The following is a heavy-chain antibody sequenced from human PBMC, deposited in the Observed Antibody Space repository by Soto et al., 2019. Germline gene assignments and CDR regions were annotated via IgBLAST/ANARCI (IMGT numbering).Heavy chain of an antibody. D-gene: IGHD3-10*01. CDR2: IDPSDSYT. CDR3: ASQPDEITMVRGVISRQPYYGMDV. V-gene: IGHV5-10-1*01. CDR1: GYSFTSYW. J-gene: IGHJ6*02. Sequence: GESLKISCKGSGYSFTSYWISWVRQMPGKGLEWMGRIDPSDSYTNYSPSFQGHVTISADKSISTAYLQWSSLKASDTAMYYCASQPDEITMVRGVISRQPYYGMDVWGQGTTVTVSS.